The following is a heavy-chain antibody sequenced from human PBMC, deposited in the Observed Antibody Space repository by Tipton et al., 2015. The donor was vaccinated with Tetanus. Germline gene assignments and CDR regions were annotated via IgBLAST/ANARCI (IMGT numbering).Heavy chain of an antibody. J-gene: IGHJ4*02. Sequence: VQLVQSGVEVKKPGESLRISCQASGYSFSSYYIAWVRQMPGRGLEWMGFIHPGESTTTYSPSFQGRVTISVDKSINTAYLQWSSLKASDTSVFYCARAHCTDGVCNFDFWGQGALVTVAS. D-gene: IGHD2-8*01. CDR1: GYSFSSYY. CDR2: IHPGESTT. V-gene: IGHV5-51*01. CDR3: ARAHCTDGVCNFDF.